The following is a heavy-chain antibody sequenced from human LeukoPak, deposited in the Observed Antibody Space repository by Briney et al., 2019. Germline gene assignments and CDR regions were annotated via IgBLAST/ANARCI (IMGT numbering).Heavy chain of an antibody. Sequence: GGSLRLPCAASGFTFSSYSMNWVRQAPGKGLEWVSSISSSSSYIYYADSVKGRFTISRDNAKNSLYPQMNSLRAEDTAVYYCARVGYSNYVAYWGQGTLVTVSS. V-gene: IGHV3-21*01. CDR1: GFTFSSYS. CDR3: ARVGYSNYVAY. J-gene: IGHJ4*02. D-gene: IGHD4-11*01. CDR2: ISSSSSYI.